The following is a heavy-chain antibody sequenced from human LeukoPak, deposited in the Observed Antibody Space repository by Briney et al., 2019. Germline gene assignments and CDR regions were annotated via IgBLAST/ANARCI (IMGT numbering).Heavy chain of an antibody. Sequence: GGSLRLSCAASGFTFSSYAVSWVRQAPGKGLEWVSAISGSGGSTYYADSVKGRFTISRDNSKNTLYLQMNSLRAEDTAVYYCAKGQWLVEGFDYWGQGTLVTVSS. CDR1: GFTFSSYA. CDR3: AKGQWLVEGFDY. D-gene: IGHD6-19*01. V-gene: IGHV3-23*01. J-gene: IGHJ4*02. CDR2: ISGSGGST.